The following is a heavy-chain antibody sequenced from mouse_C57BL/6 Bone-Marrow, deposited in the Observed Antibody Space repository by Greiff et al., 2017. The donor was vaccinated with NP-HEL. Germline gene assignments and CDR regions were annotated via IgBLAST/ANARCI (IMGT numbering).Heavy chain of an antibody. CDR2: ISSGSSTI. V-gene: IGHV5-17*01. Sequence: EVQLQQSGGGLVKPGGSLKLSCAASGFTFSDYGMHWVRQAPEKGLEWVAYISSGSSTIYYADTVKGRFTISRDNAKNTLFLQMTSLRSEDTAMYYCARDSYGYYYAMDYWGQGTSVTVSS. CDR1: GFTFSDYG. J-gene: IGHJ4*01. D-gene: IGHD1-1*01. CDR3: ARDSYGYYYAMDY.